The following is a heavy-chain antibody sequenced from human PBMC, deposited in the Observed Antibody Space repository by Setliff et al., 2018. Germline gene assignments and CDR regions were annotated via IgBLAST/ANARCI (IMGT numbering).Heavy chain of an antibody. D-gene: IGHD3-22*01. CDR2: VSGSGGST. J-gene: IGHJ4*02. Sequence: GESLKISCAASGFTFTTYAMSWVRQAPGKGLGWVSGVSGSGGSTFYADSVKGRFTISRDNSKNTIYLQMNSLRADDTAVYYCARDATYYYDTSGHYSDYFDYWAQGTLVTSPQ. V-gene: IGHV3-23*01. CDR3: ARDATYYYDTSGHYSDYFDY. CDR1: GFTFTTYA.